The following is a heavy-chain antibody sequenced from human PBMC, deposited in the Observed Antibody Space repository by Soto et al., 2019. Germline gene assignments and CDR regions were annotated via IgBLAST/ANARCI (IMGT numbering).Heavy chain of an antibody. CDR1: GFTFSSYA. V-gene: IGHV3-23*01. D-gene: IGHD6-19*01. CDR2: ISGSGGST. CDR3: AKDPYSSGWYGRYFDY. Sequence: EVQLLESGGGLVQPGGSLRLSCAASGFTFSSYAMSWVRQAPGKGLEWVSAISGSGGSTYYADSVKGRFTISRDNSKNTLYLQMNSLRAEDTAVYYWAKDPYSSGWYGRYFDYWGQGTLVTVSS. J-gene: IGHJ4*02.